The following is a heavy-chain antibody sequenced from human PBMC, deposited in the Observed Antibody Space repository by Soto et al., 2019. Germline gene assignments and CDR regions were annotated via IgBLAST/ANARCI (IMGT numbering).Heavy chain of an antibody. CDR3: ARDGGAN. CDR1: GFTFSSYA. Sequence: QVQLVESGGGVVQPGRSLRLSCAASGFTFSSYAMHWVRLAPGKGLEWMAVMSYDGSNKYYADSVKGRFTISRDNSKNTLYLQMNSLRPEDTALYYCARDGGANWGQGTLVIVSS. J-gene: IGHJ4*02. CDR2: MSYDGSNK. V-gene: IGHV3-30-3*01. D-gene: IGHD3-16*01.